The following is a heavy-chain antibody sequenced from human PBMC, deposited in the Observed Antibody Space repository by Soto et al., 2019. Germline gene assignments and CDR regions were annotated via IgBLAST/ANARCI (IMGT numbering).Heavy chain of an antibody. V-gene: IGHV1-69*13. CDR2: IIPIFGTA. J-gene: IGHJ6*02. CDR1: GGTFSSYA. Sequence: SVKVSCKASGGTFSSYAISWVRQAPGQGLEWMGEIIPIFGTANYAQKFQGRVTITADESTSTAYMELSSLRSEDTAVYYCARASSGWYPSSYYYYGMDVWGQGTTVTVSS. CDR3: ARASSGWYPSSYYYYGMDV. D-gene: IGHD6-19*01.